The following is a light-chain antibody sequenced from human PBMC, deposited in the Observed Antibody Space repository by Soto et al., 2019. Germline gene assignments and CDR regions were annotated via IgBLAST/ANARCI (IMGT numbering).Light chain of an antibody. Sequence: EIVLTQSPGTLSLSPGETATLSCRASQSVNNQLAWYQQKPGQAPRLLIYDASTRATGIPARISGSGSGADFTLTISSPEPEDFAVYYCQHRRNWPLTFGGGTKVEIK. CDR3: QHRRNWPLT. V-gene: IGKV3-11*01. CDR2: DAS. CDR1: QSVNNQ. J-gene: IGKJ4*01.